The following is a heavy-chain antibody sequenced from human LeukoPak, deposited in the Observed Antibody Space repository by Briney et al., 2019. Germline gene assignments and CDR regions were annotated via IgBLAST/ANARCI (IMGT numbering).Heavy chain of an antibody. CDR2: IYYSGST. D-gene: IGHD5-18*01. CDR3: ARYIGYSYGYYYYYYMDV. CDR1: GGSFSGYY. J-gene: IGHJ6*03. V-gene: IGHV4-59*01. Sequence: SETLSLTCAVYGGSFSGYYWNWIRQPPGKGLEWIGYIYYSGSTNYNPSLKSRLTISLDTSKNQFSLKLSSVTAADTAVYYCARYIGYSYGYYYYYYMDVWGKGTTVTVSS.